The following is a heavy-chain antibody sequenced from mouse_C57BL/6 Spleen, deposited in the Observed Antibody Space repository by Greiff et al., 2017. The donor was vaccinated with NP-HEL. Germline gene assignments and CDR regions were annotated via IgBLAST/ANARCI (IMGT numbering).Heavy chain of an antibody. Sequence: QVQLQQPGAELVKPGASVKLSCKASGYTFTSYWMHWVKQRPGQGLEWIGMIHPNSGSTNYNEKFKSKATLTVDKSSSTAYMQLSSLTSEDSAVYYCATVVARRDYFDYWGQGTTLTVSS. J-gene: IGHJ2*01. V-gene: IGHV1-64*01. CDR1: GYTFTSYW. CDR2: IHPNSGST. CDR3: ATVVARRDYFDY. D-gene: IGHD1-1*01.